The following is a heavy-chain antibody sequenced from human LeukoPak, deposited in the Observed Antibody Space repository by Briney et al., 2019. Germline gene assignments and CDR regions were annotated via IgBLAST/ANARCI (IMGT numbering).Heavy chain of an antibody. D-gene: IGHD6-19*01. V-gene: IGHV3-23*01. J-gene: IGHJ5*02. CDR2: ISGSGGST. CDR3: AKDHSLPGYSSAVDP. CDR1: GFTFSSYA. Sequence: LPGGSLRLSCAASGFTFSSYAMSWVRQAPGKGLEWVSAISGSGGSTYYADSVKGRFTISRDNSKNTLYLQMNSLRAEDTAVYYCAKDHSLPGYSSAVDPWGQGTLVTVSS.